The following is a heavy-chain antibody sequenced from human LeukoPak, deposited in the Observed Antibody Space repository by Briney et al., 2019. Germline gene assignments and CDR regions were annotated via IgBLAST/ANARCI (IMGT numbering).Heavy chain of an antibody. CDR3: AVTYYYDSSGYYPEY. V-gene: IGHV1-8*01. J-gene: IGHJ4*02. CDR2: MNPNSGNT. CDR1: GYTFTSYD. D-gene: IGHD3-22*01. Sequence: ASVKVSCKASGYTFTSYDINWVRQATGQGLEWMGWMNPNSGNTGYAQKFQGRATMTRNTSISTAYMELSSLRSEDTAVYYCAVTYYYDSSGYYPEYWGQGTLVTVSS.